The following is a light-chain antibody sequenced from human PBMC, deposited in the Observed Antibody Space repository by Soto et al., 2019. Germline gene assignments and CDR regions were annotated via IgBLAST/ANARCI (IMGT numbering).Light chain of an antibody. V-gene: IGKV1-33*01. J-gene: IGKJ5*01. CDR3: QQYHNLPIT. Sequence: DIQLTQSPSSLSASLGDRVNITCQASQDIANFLNWYQHKPGDAPKLLIYDASTLAPGVPSRFSGTESGTEFTFTISSLQPEDIATYYCQQYHNLPITFGPGTRLEIK. CDR2: DAS. CDR1: QDIANF.